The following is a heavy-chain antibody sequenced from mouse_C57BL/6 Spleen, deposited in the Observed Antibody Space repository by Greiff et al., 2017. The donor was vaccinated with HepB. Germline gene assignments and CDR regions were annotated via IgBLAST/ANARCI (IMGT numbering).Heavy chain of an antibody. CDR1: GYTFTSYW. Sequence: VQLQQSGAELVKPGASVKMSCKASGYTFTSYWITWVKQRPGQGLEWIGDIYPGSGSTNYNEKFKSKATLTVDTSSSTAYMQLSSLTSEDSAVYYCASSPITTVEGGYAMDYWGQGTSVTVSS. CDR2: IYPGSGST. J-gene: IGHJ4*01. CDR3: ASSPITTVEGGYAMDY. V-gene: IGHV1-55*01. D-gene: IGHD1-1*01.